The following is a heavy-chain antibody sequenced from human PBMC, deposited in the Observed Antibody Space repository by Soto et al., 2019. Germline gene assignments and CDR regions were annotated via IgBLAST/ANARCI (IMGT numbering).Heavy chain of an antibody. D-gene: IGHD4-17*01. CDR1: GGSINSGGHY. CDR3: AREGETTVTTKRALNWFDP. Sequence: SETLSLTCSVSGGSINSGGHYWSWIRQPPGKGLECIGYIYYNGSPFYNPSLRSRLFMSVDTSENQLSLKLSSVTAADTAVYYCAREGETTVTTKRALNWFDPWGQGTLVTVSS. V-gene: IGHV4-31*02. CDR2: IYYNGSP. J-gene: IGHJ5*02.